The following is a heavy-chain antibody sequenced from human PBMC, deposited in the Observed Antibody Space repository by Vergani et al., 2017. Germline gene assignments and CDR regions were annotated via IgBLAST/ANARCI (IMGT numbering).Heavy chain of an antibody. Sequence: QVQLVESGGGVVQPGRSLRLSCAASGFTFGDHSIHWVRRAPGKGLEWVALISYDGTNKYYTNSVRGRFTISRDNSKSTLFLQMNSLRVEDMAVYYCAKESNRGRGDTDYWGQGTLVTVSS. CDR3: AKESNRGRGDTDY. J-gene: IGHJ4*02. CDR2: ISYDGTNK. V-gene: IGHV3-30-3*01. D-gene: IGHD3-16*02. CDR1: GFTFGDHS.